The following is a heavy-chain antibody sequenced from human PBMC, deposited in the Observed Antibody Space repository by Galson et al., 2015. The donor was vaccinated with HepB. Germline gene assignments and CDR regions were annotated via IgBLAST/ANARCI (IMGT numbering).Heavy chain of an antibody. CDR1: GYTFTSYY. CDR2: INPSGGST. J-gene: IGHJ5*02. CDR3: ARDRIAAAAPGWFDP. V-gene: IGHV1-46*01. D-gene: IGHD6-13*01. Sequence: SVKVSCKASGYTFTSYYMHWVRQAPGQGLEWMGIINPSGGSTSYAQKFQGRVTMTRDTSTSTVYMELSSLRSEDTAVYYCARDRIAAAAPGWFDPWGQGTLVTVSS.